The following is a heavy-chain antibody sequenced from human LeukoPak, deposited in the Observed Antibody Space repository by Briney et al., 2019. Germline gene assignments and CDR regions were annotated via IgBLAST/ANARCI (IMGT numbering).Heavy chain of an antibody. J-gene: IGHJ4*02. D-gene: IGHD2-2*01. Sequence: PGGSLRLSCAASGFIFTDYGMHWVRQAPGKGLEWLTFIRYDGSDKYYADSVKGRFTISRDNSKNTLYLQMNSLRAEDTAVYYCARDRDIVVVPAAHFDYWGQGTLVTVSS. CDR2: IRYDGSDK. CDR3: ARDRDIVVVPAAHFDY. CDR1: GFIFTDYG. V-gene: IGHV3-30*02.